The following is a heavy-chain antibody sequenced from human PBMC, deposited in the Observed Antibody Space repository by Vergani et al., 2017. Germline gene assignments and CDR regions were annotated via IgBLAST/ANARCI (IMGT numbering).Heavy chain of an antibody. D-gene: IGHD2-2*01. Sequence: QITLKESGPTLVQPTQTLTLTCTFSGFSLSTSGVGVGWIRQPPGKALEWLALIYWDDDKRYSPSLKSRLTITKDTSKNQVVLTKTTMDPVATATYYSAQINLVPAANWFDPWGQGTLVTVSS. V-gene: IGHV2-5*02. J-gene: IGHJ5*02. CDR1: GFSLSTSGVG. CDR2: IYWDDDK. CDR3: AQINLVPAANWFDP.